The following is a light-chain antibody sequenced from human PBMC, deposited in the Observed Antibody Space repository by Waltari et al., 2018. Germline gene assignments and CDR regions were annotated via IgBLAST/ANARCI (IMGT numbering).Light chain of an antibody. V-gene: IGLV2-14*01. CDR1: GSDVGVYAY. CDR2: VVY. J-gene: IGLJ2*01. CDR3: SSYTSSGVV. Sequence: QSALTPPASVSGSPGQAIILSCTGTGSDVGVYAYVSWYQQYPGKAPRLIIYVVYNRPSGVSNRFSGSKSDNTASLTISGLQAEDESVYYCSSYTSSGVVFGGGTKLTVL.